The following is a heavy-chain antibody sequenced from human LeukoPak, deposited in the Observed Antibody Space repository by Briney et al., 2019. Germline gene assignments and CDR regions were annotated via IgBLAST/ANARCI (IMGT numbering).Heavy chain of an antibody. CDR1: GFTFNDHA. Sequence: GGSLRLSCAGSGFTFNDHAMSWVRQAPGKGLEWVSSISGSGGSTYYADYVKGRSTISRDNSKEVVYFEMNSLRGEDTAVYFCARGGQNFDFWRFDYWGQGTLAVVSS. D-gene: IGHD3-3*01. CDR2: ISGSGGST. CDR3: ARGGQNFDFWRFDY. J-gene: IGHJ4*02. V-gene: IGHV3-23*01.